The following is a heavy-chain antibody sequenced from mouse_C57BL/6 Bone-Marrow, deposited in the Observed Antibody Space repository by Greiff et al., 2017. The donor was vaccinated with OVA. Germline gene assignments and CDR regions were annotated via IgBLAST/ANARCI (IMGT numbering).Heavy chain of an antibody. Sequence: EVKLMESGPGLVKPSQTVFLTCTVTGISITTGNYRWSWIRQFPGNKLEWIGYIYYSGTITYNPSITSRTTITRDTPKNQFFLEMNSLTTEDTATYYCARDRGSSYDFDYWGQGTTLTVSS. CDR2: IYYSGTI. CDR1: GISITTGNYR. D-gene: IGHD1-1*01. J-gene: IGHJ2*01. V-gene: IGHV3-5*01. CDR3: ARDRGSSYDFDY.